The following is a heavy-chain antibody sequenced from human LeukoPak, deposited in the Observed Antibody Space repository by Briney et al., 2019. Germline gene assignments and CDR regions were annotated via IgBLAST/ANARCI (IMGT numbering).Heavy chain of an antibody. CDR1: GYTFTGCY. V-gene: IGHV1-2*06. CDR2: INPNSGGT. Sequence: ASVKVSCKASGYTFTGCYMHWVRQAPGQGLEWMGRINPNSGGTNYAQKFQGRVTMTRDTSISTAYMELSRLRSDDTAVYYCASFYYDSSGYRSFDYWGQGTLVTVSS. J-gene: IGHJ4*02. D-gene: IGHD3-22*01. CDR3: ASFYYDSSGYRSFDY.